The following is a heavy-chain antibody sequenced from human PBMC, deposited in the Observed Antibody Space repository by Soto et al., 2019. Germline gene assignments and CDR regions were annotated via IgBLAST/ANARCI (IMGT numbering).Heavy chain of an antibody. CDR1: GGSISSYY. CDR3: ARGSRYERGMDV. CDR2: IYYSGST. Sequence: PSETLSLTCTVSGGSISSYYWSWIRQPPGKGLEWIGYIYYSGSTNYNPSLKSRVTISVDTSKNQFSLKLSSVTAADTAVYYCARGSRYERGMDVWGQGTTVTVSS. D-gene: IGHD5-12*01. J-gene: IGHJ6*02. V-gene: IGHV4-59*08.